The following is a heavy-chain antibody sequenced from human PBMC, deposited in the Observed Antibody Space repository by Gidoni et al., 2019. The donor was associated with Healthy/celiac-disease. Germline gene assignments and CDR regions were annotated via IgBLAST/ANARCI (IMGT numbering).Heavy chain of an antibody. J-gene: IGHJ4*02. Sequence: EVQLVESGGGLVKPGGSLRLSCAASGFTFSSYSMNWVRQAPGKGLEWVSSISSSSSYIYYADSVKGRFTISRDNAKNSLYLQMNSLRAEDTAVYYCARDLPARASNWQRRSFDYWGQGTLVTVSS. CDR3: ARDLPARASNWQRRSFDY. CDR2: ISSSSSYI. V-gene: IGHV3-21*01. CDR1: GFTFSSYS. D-gene: IGHD4-4*01.